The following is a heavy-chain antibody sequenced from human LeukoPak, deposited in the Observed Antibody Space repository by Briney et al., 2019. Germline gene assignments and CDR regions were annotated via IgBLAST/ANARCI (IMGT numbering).Heavy chain of an antibody. CDR1: GFTLRSYN. CDR2: IIRSSDYI. V-gene: IGHV3-21*01. J-gene: IGHJ4*02. CDR3: AREELSY. D-gene: IGHD1-26*01. Sequence: GGALRLSRAASGFTLRSYNMKGVRQALGRGLEWVASIIRSSDYIYYADSVKGLYTISRDNANNSLYLQMNRLRAEDTAVYYCAREELSYWGQGTLVTVSS.